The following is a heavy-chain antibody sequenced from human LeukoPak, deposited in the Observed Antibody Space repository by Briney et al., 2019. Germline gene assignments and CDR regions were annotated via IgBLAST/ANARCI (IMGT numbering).Heavy chain of an antibody. CDR1: GFTFSSYS. V-gene: IGHV3-48*01. CDR2: ISSSSSTI. Sequence: GGSLRLSCAASGFTFSSYSMNWVRQAPGKGLEWVSYISSSSSTIYYADSVKGRFTISRDNAKNSLYLQMNSLRAEDTAVYYCARDYGSGSYYGPVYFDYWGQGTLVTVSS. CDR3: ARDYGSGSYYGPVYFDY. D-gene: IGHD3-10*01. J-gene: IGHJ4*02.